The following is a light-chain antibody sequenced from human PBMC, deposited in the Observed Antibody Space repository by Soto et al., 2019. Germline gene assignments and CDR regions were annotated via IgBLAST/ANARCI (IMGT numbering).Light chain of an antibody. CDR1: RSVSTY. V-gene: IGKV3-15*01. CDR3: QQYDNWPPLT. J-gene: IGKJ3*01. CDR2: GAS. Sequence: EIILTQSPATLSVSPGERASLSCRASRSVSTYLAWYQQKPGQAPRLLIYGASTRATGVPARFSGSGSGTEFTLTIPSLQSEDFAVYYCQQYDNWPPLTFGPGTKVDIK.